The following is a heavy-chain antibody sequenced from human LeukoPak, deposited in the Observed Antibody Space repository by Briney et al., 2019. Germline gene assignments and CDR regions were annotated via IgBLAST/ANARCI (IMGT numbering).Heavy chain of an antibody. D-gene: IGHD2-21*01. Sequence: GVLRLSCAASGFTFSDYYMSWIRQAPGKGLEWVSYISSSGSTIYYADSVKGRFTISRDNAKNSLYLQMNSLRAEDTAVYYCARIEAFCGSGGCYEGFDSWGQGTLVTVSS. CDR2: ISSSGSTI. CDR1: GFTFSDYY. J-gene: IGHJ5*01. V-gene: IGHV3-11*01. CDR3: ARIEAFCGSGGCYEGFDS.